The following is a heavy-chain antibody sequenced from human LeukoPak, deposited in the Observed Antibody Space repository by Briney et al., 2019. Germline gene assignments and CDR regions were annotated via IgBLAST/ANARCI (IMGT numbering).Heavy chain of an antibody. J-gene: IGHJ4*02. CDR2: ISSSGSTI. Sequence: PGGSLRLSCAASGFTFSDYYMSWIRQAPGKGLEWVSYISSSGSTIYYADSVKGRFTISRDNAKNTLYLQMNSLRAEDTAVYYCAKDAHNLLWIEYFDYWGQGTLVTVSS. CDR3: AKDAHNLLWIEYFDY. D-gene: IGHD2/OR15-2a*01. CDR1: GFTFSDYY. V-gene: IGHV3-11*01.